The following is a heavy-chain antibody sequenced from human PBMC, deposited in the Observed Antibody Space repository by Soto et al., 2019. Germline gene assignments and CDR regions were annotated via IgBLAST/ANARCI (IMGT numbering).Heavy chain of an antibody. Sequence: PGGSLRLSCAASGFTFSSYGMHWVRQAPGKGLEWVAVISYDGSNKYYADSVKGRFTISRDNSKNTLYLQMNSLRAEDTAVYYCAKDHDSSSWAPSGMDVWGQGTTVTVSS. D-gene: IGHD6-13*01. V-gene: IGHV3-30*18. J-gene: IGHJ6*02. CDR3: AKDHDSSSWAPSGMDV. CDR1: GFTFSSYG. CDR2: ISYDGSNK.